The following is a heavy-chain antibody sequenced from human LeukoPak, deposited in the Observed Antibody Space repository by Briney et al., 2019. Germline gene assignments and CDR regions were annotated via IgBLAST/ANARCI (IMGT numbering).Heavy chain of an antibody. V-gene: IGHV5-51*01. D-gene: IGHD5-18*01. Sequence: GESLKISCKGFGYSFTSYWIGWVRQMPGKGLEWMGSIYPGDSDTRYSPSFQGQVTISADKSISTAYLQWSSLKASDTAMYYCARSGYSYGVFNWFDPWGQGTLVTVSS. CDR2: IYPGDSDT. CDR1: GYSFTSYW. CDR3: ARSGYSYGVFNWFDP. J-gene: IGHJ5*02.